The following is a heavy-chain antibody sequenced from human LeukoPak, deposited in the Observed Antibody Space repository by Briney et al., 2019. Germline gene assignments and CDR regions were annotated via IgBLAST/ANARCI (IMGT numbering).Heavy chain of an antibody. V-gene: IGHV1-3*01. CDR1: GFTFTNHA. Sequence: GASVKVSCKASGFTFTNHALQWVRQAPGQRLEWMGWINAGNGNTKYSQQFQGRVTITTDTSATTTYIELSNLKSEGTAEKYLSKGIWNSCSYGPYYFDYWGQGTLVTVSS. CDR3: SKGIWNSCSYGPYYFDY. CDR2: INAGNGNT. D-gene: IGHD1/OR15-1a*01. J-gene: IGHJ4*02.